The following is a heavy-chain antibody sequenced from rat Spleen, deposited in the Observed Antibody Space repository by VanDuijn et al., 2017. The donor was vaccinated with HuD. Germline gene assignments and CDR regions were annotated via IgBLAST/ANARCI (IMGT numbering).Heavy chain of an antibody. CDR2: ITNSGGST. V-gene: IGHV5S23*01. CDR3: VRPRYNYDWFVY. CDR1: GFTFSDYN. D-gene: IGHD1-5*01. Sequence: EVQLVESGGGLVQPGRSLKLSCAASGFTFSDYNMAWVRQAPTKGLEWVASITNSGGSTYYRDSVKGRFTISRDNAKSTLYLQMNSLRSEDTATYYCVRPRYNYDWFVYWGQGTLVTVSS. J-gene: IGHJ3*01.